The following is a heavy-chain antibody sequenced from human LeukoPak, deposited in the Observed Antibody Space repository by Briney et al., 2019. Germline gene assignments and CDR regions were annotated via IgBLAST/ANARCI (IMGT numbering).Heavy chain of an antibody. CDR2: ISGSGGST. CDR3: ATYSSSWYCFDY. J-gene: IGHJ4*02. Sequence: SGGSLRLSCAASGFTFRSYAMSWVRQAPGKGLEWVSAISGSGGSTYYADSVKGRFTISRDNSKNTLYLQMNSLRAEDTAVYYCATYSSSWYCFDYWGQGTLVTVSS. V-gene: IGHV3-23*01. D-gene: IGHD6-13*01. CDR1: GFTFRSYA.